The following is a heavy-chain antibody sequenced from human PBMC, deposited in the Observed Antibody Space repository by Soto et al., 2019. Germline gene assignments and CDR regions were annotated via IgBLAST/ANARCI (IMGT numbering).Heavy chain of an antibody. J-gene: IGHJ4*02. CDR1: GYSFTVYW. Sequence: GASLKISCGGSGYSFTVYWIAWVRQMPGKGLEWMGILYPGDSDTRYSPSFQGQVTISADKSISTVYLQWSSLKASDTAIYYCARQYGAANYYFDHWGQGTLVTVSS. CDR2: LYPGDSDT. CDR3: ARQYGAANYYFDH. V-gene: IGHV5-51*01. D-gene: IGHD1-1*01.